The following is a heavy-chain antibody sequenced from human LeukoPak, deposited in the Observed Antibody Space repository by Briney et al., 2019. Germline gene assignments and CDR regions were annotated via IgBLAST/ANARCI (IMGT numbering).Heavy chain of an antibody. CDR1: GFTFSSYS. J-gene: IGHJ4*02. CDR3: ASPNGATY. CDR2: ISSSSRTI. D-gene: IGHD2-8*01. V-gene: IGHV3-48*04. Sequence: GGSLRLSCAASGFTFSSYSMNWVRQAPGKGLEWVSYISSSSRTIYYADSVKGRFTISRDNAKNSLYLQMNSLRAEDTAVYYCASPNGATYWGEGTLVTVSS.